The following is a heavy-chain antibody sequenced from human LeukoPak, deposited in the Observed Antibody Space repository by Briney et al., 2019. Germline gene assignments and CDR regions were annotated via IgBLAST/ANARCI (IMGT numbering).Heavy chain of an antibody. CDR2: IYSDGRT. CDR1: GFTVSTNF. V-gene: IGHV3-53*01. J-gene: IGHJ4*02. Sequence: GGSLRLSCAASGFTVSTNFMSWVRQAPGKGLEWVSVIYSDGRTYYADSVKGRFTISRDNSKNTLFLQMSSLRAEDTAVYYCAKTSAGIRGGYFDYWGQGTLVTVSS. CDR3: AKTSAGIRGGYFDY. D-gene: IGHD3-10*01.